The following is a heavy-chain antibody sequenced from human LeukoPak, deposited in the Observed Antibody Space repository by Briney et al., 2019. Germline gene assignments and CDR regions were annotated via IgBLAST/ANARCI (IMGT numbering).Heavy chain of an antibody. D-gene: IGHD5-18*01. V-gene: IGHV3-23*01. CDR2: ISGSGGST. CDR3: AKLDGYSYGYSVDY. CDR1: GFTFSSYG. Sequence: PGGTLRPSCAASGFTFSSYGMSWVRQAPGKGLEWVSAISGSGGSTYYADSVKGRFTISRDNSKNTLYLQMNSLRAEDTAVYYCAKLDGYSYGYSVDYWGQGTLVTVSS. J-gene: IGHJ4*02.